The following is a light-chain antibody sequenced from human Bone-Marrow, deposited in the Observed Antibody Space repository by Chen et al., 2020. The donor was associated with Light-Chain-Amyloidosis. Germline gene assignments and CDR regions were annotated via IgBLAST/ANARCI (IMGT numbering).Light chain of an antibody. CDR2: ATS. CDR1: EGISKY. Sequence: DLQMTQSPSSLSASVGDRVTITCRASEGISKYLAWYQQKPGKVPKLLISATSTLQSGVPSRFSGSGFGTDFALTISSLQPEDVATYYCQKYNNAPLTFGGGTKVEI. J-gene: IGKJ4*01. V-gene: IGKV1-27*01. CDR3: QKYNNAPLT.